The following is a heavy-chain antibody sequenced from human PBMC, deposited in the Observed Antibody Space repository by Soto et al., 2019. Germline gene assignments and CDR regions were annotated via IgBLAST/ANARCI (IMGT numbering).Heavy chain of an antibody. CDR2: ISSSSSTI. CDR1: GFTFSSYS. V-gene: IGHV3-48*02. D-gene: IGHD2-2*01. J-gene: IGHJ6*02. CDR3: ARVGYCSSTSCYYYYGMDV. Sequence: GGSLSLSCAASGFTFSSYSMNWVRQAPGKGLEWVSYISSSSSTIYYADSVKGRFTISRDNAKNSLYLQMNSLRDEDTAVYYCARVGYCSSTSCYYYYGMDVWGQGTTVTVSS.